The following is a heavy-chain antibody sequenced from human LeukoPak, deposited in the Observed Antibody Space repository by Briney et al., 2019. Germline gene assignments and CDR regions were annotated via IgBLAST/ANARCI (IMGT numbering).Heavy chain of an antibody. CDR2: INPSGGST. J-gene: IGHJ4*02. D-gene: IGHD6-19*01. Sequence: ASVKVSCKASGYTFTSYYMHWVQQAPGQGLEWMGIINPSGGSTSYAQKFQGRVTMTRDTSPSTVYMELSSLRSEDTAVYYCARTMYSSGWCDYWAREPWSPSPQ. V-gene: IGHV1-46*01. CDR3: ARTMYSSGWCDY. CDR1: GYTFTSYY.